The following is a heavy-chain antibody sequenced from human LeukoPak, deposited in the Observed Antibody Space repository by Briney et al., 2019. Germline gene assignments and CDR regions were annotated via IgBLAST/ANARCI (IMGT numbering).Heavy chain of an antibody. V-gene: IGHV3-30-3*01. CDR3: ARERYYDILGPLDI. CDR2: ISYDGSNK. Sequence: QSGGSLRLSCAASGFTFSSYAMHWVRQAPGKGLEWVAVISYDGSNKYYADSVKGRFTISRDNSKNTLYLQMNSLRAEDTAVYYCARERYYDILGPLDIWGQGTMVTVSS. CDR1: GFTFSSYA. D-gene: IGHD3-9*01. J-gene: IGHJ3*02.